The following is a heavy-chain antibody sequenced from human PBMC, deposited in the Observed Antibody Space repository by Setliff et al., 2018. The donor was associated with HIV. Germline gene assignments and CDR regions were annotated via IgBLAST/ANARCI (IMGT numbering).Heavy chain of an antibody. Sequence: GGSLRLSCVASGFKFSDYWMTWVRQAPGKGLEWVANINQDGSEKRYVDSVKGRFTISRDNDNNALLLQMSSLRAEDTAVYYCARVKLMGVAATRWFDPWGQGTLVTVSS. D-gene: IGHD2-15*01. CDR1: GFKFSDYW. CDR2: INQDGSEK. CDR3: ARVKLMGVAATRWFDP. V-gene: IGHV3-7*03. J-gene: IGHJ5*02.